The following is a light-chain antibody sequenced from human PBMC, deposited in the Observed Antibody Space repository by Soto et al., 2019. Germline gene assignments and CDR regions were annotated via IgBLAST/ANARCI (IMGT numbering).Light chain of an antibody. V-gene: IGKV3-20*01. Sequence: ETVVTQSPGTLSLSPGERATLSCRASQSVGSNSLAWFQQKPGQAPRLLIYGASSRATGIPDRFSGSGSGTDFTLTISGLEPEDFAVYYCQQYGNSPQTFGGGTKVEIK. CDR3: QQYGNSPQT. J-gene: IGKJ4*01. CDR2: GAS. CDR1: QSVGSNS.